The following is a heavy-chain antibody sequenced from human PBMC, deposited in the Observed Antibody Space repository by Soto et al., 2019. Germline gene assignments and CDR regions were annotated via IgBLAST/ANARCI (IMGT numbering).Heavy chain of an antibody. Sequence: GASLKISCKGSGYSFTSYWIGWVRQMPGKGLEWMGIIYPGDPDTRYSPSFQGQVTISADKSIGTAYLQWSSLKASDTAMYYCARHYHGDYTNWFDPWGQGTLVTVSS. CDR3: ARHYHGDYTNWFDP. J-gene: IGHJ5*02. D-gene: IGHD4-17*01. CDR1: GYSFTSYW. CDR2: IYPGDPDT. V-gene: IGHV5-51*01.